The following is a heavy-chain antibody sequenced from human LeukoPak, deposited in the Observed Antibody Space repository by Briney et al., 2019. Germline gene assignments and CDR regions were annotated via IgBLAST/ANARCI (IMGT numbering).Heavy chain of an antibody. D-gene: IGHD1-26*01. J-gene: IGHJ5*02. V-gene: IGHV3-30*03. CDR2: ISHDGSKQ. CDR1: GFTFTSHA. CDR3: VRTPYRRGPFDT. Sequence: GGSLRLSCAASGFTFTSHAMHWVRQAPGKGLEWVAVISHDGSKQYHVDSVKGRFTISREQSKRTLVLQMDSLRVEDTAVYYCVRTPYRRGPFDTWGPGILVTVSA.